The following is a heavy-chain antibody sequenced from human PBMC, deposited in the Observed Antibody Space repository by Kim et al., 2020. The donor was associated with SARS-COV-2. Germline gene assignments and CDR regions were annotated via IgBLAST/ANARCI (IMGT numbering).Heavy chain of an antibody. CDR3: ARGLRYLQPRHYYYYYGMDV. Sequence: RVTISVDTSKNQFSLKLSSVTAADTAVYYCARGLRYLQPRHYYYYYGMDVWGQGTTVTVSS. D-gene: IGHD3-16*01. J-gene: IGHJ6*02. V-gene: IGHV4-34*01.